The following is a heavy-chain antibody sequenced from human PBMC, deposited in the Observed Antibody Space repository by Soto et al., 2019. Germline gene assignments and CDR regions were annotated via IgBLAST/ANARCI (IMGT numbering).Heavy chain of an antibody. D-gene: IGHD3-3*01. J-gene: IGHJ3*02. CDR3: ARRYYDFWSGYYWAGNGAFDI. CDR2: INHSGST. V-gene: IGHV4-34*01. CDR1: GGSFSGYY. Sequence: SETLSLTCAVYGGSFSGYYRSWIRQPPGKGLEWIGEINHSGSTNYNPSLKSRVTISVDTSKNQFSLKLSSVTAADTAVYYCARRYYDFWSGYYWAGNGAFDIWGQGTMVTVSS.